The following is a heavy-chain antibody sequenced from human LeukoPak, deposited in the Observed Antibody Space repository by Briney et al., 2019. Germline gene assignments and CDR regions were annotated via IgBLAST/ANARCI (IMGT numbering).Heavy chain of an antibody. V-gene: IGHV3-74*01. CDR1: GFTFSSYW. D-gene: IGHD2-15*01. Sequence: GGSLRLSCAASGFTFSSYWMHWVRQAPGKGLVWVSRLNTDGRTTTYADSVKGRFTISRDNSKNTLYLQMNSLRAEDTAVYYCARVSGGNYDYWGQGTLVTVSS. CDR2: LNTDGRTT. CDR3: ARVSGGNYDY. J-gene: IGHJ4*02.